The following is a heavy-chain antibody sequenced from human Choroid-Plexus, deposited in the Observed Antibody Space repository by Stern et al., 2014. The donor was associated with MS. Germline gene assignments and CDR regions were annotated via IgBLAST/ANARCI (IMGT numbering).Heavy chain of an antibody. V-gene: IGHV3-30*18. Sequence: VQLVESGGGVAQPGRPLILSCAASGFTFSNFGMHWVRQAPGKGLEWVALISYDGSDKYYADSVKGRFTIFRDNSKNTLYMHMNSLRAEDTAVYYCAKDRQWPTSFFDYWGQGSLVTVSS. J-gene: IGHJ4*02. CDR2: ISYDGSDK. CDR3: AKDRQWPTSFFDY. D-gene: IGHD6-19*01. CDR1: GFTFSNFG.